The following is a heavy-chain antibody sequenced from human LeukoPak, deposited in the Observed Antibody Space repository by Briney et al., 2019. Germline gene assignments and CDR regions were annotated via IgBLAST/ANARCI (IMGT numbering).Heavy chain of an antibody. CDR2: ISGNGGST. CDR3: AMDRGY. Sequence: GGSLRLSCAVSGLTFSTYAMTWVRQAPGKGLQWVSAISGNGGSTYYADSVKGRFTISRDNSKNTLYMQMNSLRAEDTAVYYCAMDRGYWGQGTLVTVSS. D-gene: IGHD2-2*03. V-gene: IGHV3-23*01. CDR1: GLTFSTYA. J-gene: IGHJ4*02.